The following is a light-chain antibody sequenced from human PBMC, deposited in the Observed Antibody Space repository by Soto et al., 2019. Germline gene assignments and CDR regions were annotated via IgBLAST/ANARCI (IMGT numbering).Light chain of an antibody. V-gene: IGLV2-8*01. CDR1: SRDVGGYNY. CDR2: DVS. CDR3: SSDAGSKRV. Sequence: QSALTQPASVSGSPGQSITISCTGTSRDVGGYNYVSWYQHHPGRAPKLLIYDVSKRPSGVPDRFSGSKSGNTASLTVSGLQAEDEADYYCSSDAGSKRVIGGGTKVTVL. J-gene: IGLJ2*01.